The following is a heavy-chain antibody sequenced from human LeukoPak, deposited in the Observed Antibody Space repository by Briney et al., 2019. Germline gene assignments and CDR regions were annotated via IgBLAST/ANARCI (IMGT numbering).Heavy chain of an antibody. V-gene: IGHV4-34*01. CDR3: ARGRDYSNQFDY. Sequence: SETLSLTCAVYGGSFSGYYWSWIRQPPGKGLEWIGEINHSGSTNYNPSLKSRATISVDTSKNQFSLKLSSVTAADTAVYYCARGRDYSNQFDYWGQGTLVTVSS. D-gene: IGHD4-4*01. CDR2: INHSGST. J-gene: IGHJ4*02. CDR1: GGSFSGYY.